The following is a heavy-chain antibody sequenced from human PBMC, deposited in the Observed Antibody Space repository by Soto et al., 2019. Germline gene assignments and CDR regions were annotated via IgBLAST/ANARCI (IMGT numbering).Heavy chain of an antibody. CDR2: ISSSSSYI. Sequence: GGSLRLSCAASGFTFSSYSMNWVRQAPGKGLEWVSSISSSSSYIYYADSVKGRFTISRDNAKNSLYLQMNSLRAEDTAVYYCARDRFWSGYYSVGGMDVWGQGTTVTVSS. CDR3: ARDRFWSGYYSVGGMDV. D-gene: IGHD3-3*01. V-gene: IGHV3-21*01. CDR1: GFTFSSYS. J-gene: IGHJ6*02.